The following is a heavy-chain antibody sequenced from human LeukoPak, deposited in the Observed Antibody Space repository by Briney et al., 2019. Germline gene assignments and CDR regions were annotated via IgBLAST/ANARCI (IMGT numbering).Heavy chain of an antibody. D-gene: IGHD2-8*01. V-gene: IGHV1-8*03. CDR2: MNPNSGNT. CDR3: ARADCTNGVCYTYGIDY. CDR1: GYTFTGYY. Sequence: ASVKVSCKASGYTFTGYYMHWVRQAPGQGLEWMGWMNPNSGNTGYAQKFQGRVTITRNTSISTAYMELSSLRSEDTAVYYCARADCTNGVCYTYGIDYWGQGTLVTVSS. J-gene: IGHJ4*02.